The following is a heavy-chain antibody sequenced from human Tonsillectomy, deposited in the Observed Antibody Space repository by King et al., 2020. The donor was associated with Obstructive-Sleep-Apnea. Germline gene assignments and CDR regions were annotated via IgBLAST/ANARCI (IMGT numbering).Heavy chain of an antibody. Sequence: ITLKESGPTLVKPTQTLTLTCTFSGFSLTTSVVGVGWIRQPPGKALEWLALIYWDDDKRYSPSLKSRLTITKDTSKNQVVLTMTNMDPVDTATYYCAHRLPYYDILTAFDYWGQGTLVTVSS. D-gene: IGHD3-9*01. CDR2: IYWDDDK. CDR1: GFSLTTSVVG. V-gene: IGHV2-5*02. J-gene: IGHJ4*02. CDR3: AHRLPYYDILTAFDY.